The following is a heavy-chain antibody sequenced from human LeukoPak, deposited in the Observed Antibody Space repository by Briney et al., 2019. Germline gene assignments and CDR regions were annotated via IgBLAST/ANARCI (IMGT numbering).Heavy chain of an antibody. Sequence: GASVKVSCKASGGTFSSNAISWVRQAPGQGLEWMGRIIPIFGIAHYAQKFQGRVTITADKSTSTAYMELSSLRSEDTAVYYCARDLTGYCSSTSCPMGYWGQGTLVTVSS. CDR2: IIPIFGIA. V-gene: IGHV1-69*04. D-gene: IGHD2-2*01. CDR3: ARDLTGYCSSTSCPMGY. CDR1: GGTFSSNA. J-gene: IGHJ4*02.